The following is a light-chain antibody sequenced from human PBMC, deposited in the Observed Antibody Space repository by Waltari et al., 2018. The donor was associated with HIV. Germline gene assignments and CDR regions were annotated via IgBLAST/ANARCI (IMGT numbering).Light chain of an antibody. CDR2: GNN. V-gene: IGLV1-40*01. CDR3: HSYDSSLSVNWV. Sequence: QSVLTQPPSVSGAPGQRVTISCTGITSNIGAGYDVHWYQHLPGTAPKLLIYGNNGPPSWVPDRFAGSSSCTSSSLAIMWLQAEDEAVYYCHSYDSSLSVNWVFGGGTKLTVL. J-gene: IGLJ3*02. CDR1: TSNIGAGYD.